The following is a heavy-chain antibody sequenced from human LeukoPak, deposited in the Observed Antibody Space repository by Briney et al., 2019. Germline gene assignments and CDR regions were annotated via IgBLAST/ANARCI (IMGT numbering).Heavy chain of an antibody. Sequence: PSETLSLTCTVSGGSISSYYWSWIRQPAGKGLEWIGRIYTSGSTNYNPSLKSRVTISVDTSKNQFSLILSSVTAADTAVYYCARGSTGFGESAYYMDVWGKGTTVTVSS. CDR2: IYTSGST. J-gene: IGHJ6*03. CDR1: GGSISSYY. CDR3: ARGSTGFGESAYYMDV. V-gene: IGHV4-4*07. D-gene: IGHD3-10*01.